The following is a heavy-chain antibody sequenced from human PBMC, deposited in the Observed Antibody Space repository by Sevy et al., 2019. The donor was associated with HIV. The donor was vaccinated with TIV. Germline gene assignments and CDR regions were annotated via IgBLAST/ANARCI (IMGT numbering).Heavy chain of an antibody. D-gene: IGHD6-19*01. V-gene: IGHV3-64D*06. CDR3: VKDLMFGSGSTLYYGLDV. CDR2: ISSNGGNT. CDR1: GFPFNSYA. J-gene: IGHJ6*02. Sequence: GGSLRLSCSASGFPFNSYAMHWARQAPGKGLEYVSVISSNGGNTNYADSVKGRFTISRDNSKNTLSLQMSSLRGEDTAVYYCVKDLMFGSGSTLYYGLDVWGHGTTVTVSS.